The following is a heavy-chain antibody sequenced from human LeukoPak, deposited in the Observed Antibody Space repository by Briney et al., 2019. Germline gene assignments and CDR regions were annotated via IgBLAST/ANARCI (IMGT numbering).Heavy chain of an antibody. CDR3: SVMHRYYDGSGYWVQ. Sequence: GRSLRLSCAASGFTFSSYGMHWVRQAPGKGLEWVAVIWYDGSNKYYADSVKGRFTISRDNPRNTLYMQMNSLRAEDTAVYYCSVMHRYYDGSGYWVQWGQGTLVTVSS. V-gene: IGHV3-33*01. CDR1: GFTFSSYG. CDR2: IWYDGSNK. J-gene: IGHJ4*02. D-gene: IGHD3-22*01.